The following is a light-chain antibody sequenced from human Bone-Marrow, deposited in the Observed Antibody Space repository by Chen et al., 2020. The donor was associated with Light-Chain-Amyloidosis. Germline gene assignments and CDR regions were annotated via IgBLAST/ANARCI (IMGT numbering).Light chain of an antibody. CDR2: DDS. Sequence: SYVLTQPSSVSVAPGQTATIACGGNNIGSTSVHWYQQTPGQAPLLVVYDDSDRPSGIPGLLSGSNSWHTATLTISRVEAGDEADYYCQVWDRSSDRPVFGGGTKLTGL. J-gene: IGLJ3*02. V-gene: IGLV3-21*02. CDR1: NIGSTS. CDR3: QVWDRSSDRPV.